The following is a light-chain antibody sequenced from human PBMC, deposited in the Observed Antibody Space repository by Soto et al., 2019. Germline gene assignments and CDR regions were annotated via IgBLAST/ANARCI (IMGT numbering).Light chain of an antibody. CDR2: DAS. CDR1: QSISTW. Sequence: DIQMTHSHGALSESVGEGVAITCRASQSISTWLAWYQQKPGKAPKLLISDASTLESGVPSRFSGSGSGTEFTLTISSLQPDDFATYYCQKYNSYSRTFGQGTKVDI. CDR3: QKYNSYSRT. J-gene: IGKJ1*01. V-gene: IGKV1-5*01.